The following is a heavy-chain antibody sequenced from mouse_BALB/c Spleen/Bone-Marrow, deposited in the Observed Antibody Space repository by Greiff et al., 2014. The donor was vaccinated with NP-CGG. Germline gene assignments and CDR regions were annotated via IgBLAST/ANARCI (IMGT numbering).Heavy chain of an antibody. V-gene: IGHV1-31*01. Sequence: VQLQQSGPELVKPGASVKISCKASGYSFTGYYIHWVKQSHVKSLEWIGRINPYNGVISYNQNFKDKASLTVDKSSSTAYMELHSLTSEDSAVYYCARNGPYAMDYWGQGTSVTVSS. J-gene: IGHJ4*01. CDR3: ARNGPYAMDY. CDR2: INPYNGVI. CDR1: GYSFTGYY. D-gene: IGHD3-1*01.